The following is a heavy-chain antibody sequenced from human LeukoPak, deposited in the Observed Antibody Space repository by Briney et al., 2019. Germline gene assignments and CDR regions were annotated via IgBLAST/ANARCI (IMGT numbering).Heavy chain of an antibody. D-gene: IGHD3-10*01. CDR2: IYTSGST. J-gene: IGHJ4*02. CDR1: GGSISSYY. V-gene: IGHV4-4*07. Sequence: PSETLSLTCTVSGGSISSYYWSWIRQPAGKGLEWIGRIYTSGSTNYNPSLKSRVTMLVDTSKNQFSLKLSSVTAADTAVYYCARMARGYYGSGSYYNLYYLDYWGQGTLVTVSS. CDR3: ARMARGYYGSGSYYNLYYLDY.